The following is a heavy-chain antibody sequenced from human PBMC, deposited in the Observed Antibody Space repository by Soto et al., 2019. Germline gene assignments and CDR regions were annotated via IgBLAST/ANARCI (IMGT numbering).Heavy chain of an antibody. CDR3: ARDFVMDHYDFSTSSPGSTP. V-gene: IGHV3-21*01. CDR1: GFTFSSYS. D-gene: IGHD3-3*01. J-gene: IGHJ5*02. Sequence: EVQLVESGGGLVKPGGSLRLSCAASGFTFSSYSMNWVRQAPGKGLEWVSSISSSSSYIYYADSVKGRFTISRDNAKNSLYLQMNSLRAEDTAVYYCARDFVMDHYDFSTSSPGSTPWGQGTLVTVSS. CDR2: ISSSSSYI.